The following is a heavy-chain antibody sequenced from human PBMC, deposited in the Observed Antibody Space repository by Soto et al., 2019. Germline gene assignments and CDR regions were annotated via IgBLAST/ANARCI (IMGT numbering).Heavy chain of an antibody. D-gene: IGHD6-19*01. Sequence: GGSLRLSCAASGFTFSSYGMHWVRQAPGKGLEWVAVIWYDGSNKYYADSVKGRFTISRDNSKNTLYLQMNSLRAEDTAVYYCARDRSSSGWQRDYYYYYGMDVWGQGTTVTVSS. J-gene: IGHJ6*02. V-gene: IGHV3-33*01. CDR2: IWYDGSNK. CDR1: GFTFSSYG. CDR3: ARDRSSSGWQRDYYYYYGMDV.